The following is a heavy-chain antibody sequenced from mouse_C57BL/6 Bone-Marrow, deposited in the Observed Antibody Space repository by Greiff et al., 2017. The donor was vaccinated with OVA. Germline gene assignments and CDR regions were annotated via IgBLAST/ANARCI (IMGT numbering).Heavy chain of an antibody. CDR2: ISSGSSTI. V-gene: IGHV5-17*01. CDR1: GFTFSDYG. J-gene: IGHJ2*01. Sequence: VMLVESGGGLVKPGGSLTLSCAASGFTFSDYGMHWVRQAPEKGLEWVAYISSGSSTIYYADTVKGRFTISRDNAKNTLFLQMTSLRSEDTAMYYCARSDYDYFDYWGQGTTLTVSS. D-gene: IGHD2-4*01. CDR3: ARSDYDYFDY.